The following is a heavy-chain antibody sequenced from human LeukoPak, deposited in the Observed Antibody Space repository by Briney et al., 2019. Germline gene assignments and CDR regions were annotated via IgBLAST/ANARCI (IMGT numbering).Heavy chain of an antibody. CDR1: GFISSSYW. CDR2: INTDGFST. V-gene: IGHV3-74*01. CDR3: ARSRTYGDYGRGLDY. D-gene: IGHD4-17*01. Sequence: SGGSLRLSCAASGFISSSYWMHWVRQPPGKGLVYIACINTDGFSTSYADSVKGRFTISRDNAKNTLYLQMNSLRAEDTAVYYCARSRTYGDYGRGLDYWGQGTLVTVSS. J-gene: IGHJ4*02.